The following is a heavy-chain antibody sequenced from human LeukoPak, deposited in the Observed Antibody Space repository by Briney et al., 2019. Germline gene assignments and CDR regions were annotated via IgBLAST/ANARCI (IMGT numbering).Heavy chain of an antibody. CDR3: VKGSGQIYNYYAMDV. J-gene: IGHJ6*02. V-gene: IGHV3-9*01. CDR2: LNWNSGTR. CDR1: GFTFDEYA. D-gene: IGHD6-19*01. Sequence: GGSLRLSCAASGFTFDEYAMHWLRQAPGKGLEWVAGLNWNSGTRGYADSVEGRFTISRDNAKNSLYLQMNSLRAEDTALYYCVKGSGQIYNYYAMDVWGQGTTVIVSS.